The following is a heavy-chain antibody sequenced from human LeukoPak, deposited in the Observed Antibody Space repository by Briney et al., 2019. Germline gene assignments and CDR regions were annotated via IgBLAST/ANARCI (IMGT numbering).Heavy chain of an antibody. Sequence: SETLSLTCTVSGGSISSGGYYWSWIRQLPGKGLEWIGYIYYSGSTYYNPSLKSRVTISVDTSKNQFSLELSSVTAADTAVYYCGTYDSSGYYLVYWGQGTLVTVSS. V-gene: IGHV4-31*03. CDR2: IYYSGST. J-gene: IGHJ4*02. D-gene: IGHD3-22*01. CDR1: GGSISSGGYY. CDR3: GTYDSSGYYLVY.